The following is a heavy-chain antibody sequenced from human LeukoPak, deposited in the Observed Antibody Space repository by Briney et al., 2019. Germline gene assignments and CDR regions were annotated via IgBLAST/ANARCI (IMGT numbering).Heavy chain of an antibody. V-gene: IGHV4-31*03. CDR1: GGSINSGGYY. Sequence: SQTLSLTCTVSGGSINSGGYYWNWIRQHPGKGLEWIGYIYYSGSTYYNPSLKSRVTISVDTSKNQFSLKLNSVTAADTAVYYCAREGEWVIPEGYYHYGMDVWGKGTTVTVSS. J-gene: IGHJ6*04. CDR2: IYYSGST. D-gene: IGHD2/OR15-2a*01. CDR3: AREGEWVIPEGYYHYGMDV.